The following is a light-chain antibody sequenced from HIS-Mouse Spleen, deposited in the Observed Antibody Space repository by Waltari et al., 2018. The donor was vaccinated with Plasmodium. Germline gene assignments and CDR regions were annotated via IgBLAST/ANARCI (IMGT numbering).Light chain of an antibody. J-gene: IGKJ3*01. CDR3: QQYNSWSFT. V-gene: IGKV3-15*01. CDR2: GAS. CDR1: QSVSSN. Sequence: EIVMTQSPATLSVSPGERATLSCMASQSVSSNLAWYQQKPGQAPRLLIYGASTRATGIPARFSGSGSGTEFSLTISSLQSEDFAVYYCQQYNSWSFTFGPGTKVDIK.